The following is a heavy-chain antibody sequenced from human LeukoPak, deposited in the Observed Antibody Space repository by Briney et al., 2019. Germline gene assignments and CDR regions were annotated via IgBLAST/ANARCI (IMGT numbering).Heavy chain of an antibody. J-gene: IGHJ4*02. V-gene: IGHV1-8*01. Sequence: GASVKVSCKASGYTFTSYDINWVRQATGQGLEWMGWMNPNSGNTGYAQKFQGRVTMTRNTSISTAYMELSSLRSEDTAVYYCARVPALDLTTIVSTARVQPLDYWGQGTLVTVSS. CDR3: ARVPALDLTTIVSTARVQPLDY. CDR1: GYTFTSYD. D-gene: IGHD3-22*01. CDR2: MNPNSGNT.